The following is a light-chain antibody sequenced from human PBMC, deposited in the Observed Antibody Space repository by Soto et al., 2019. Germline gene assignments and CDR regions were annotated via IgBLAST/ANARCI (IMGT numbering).Light chain of an antibody. J-gene: IGKJ1*01. CDR1: QGISTY. CDR2: AAS. Sequence: DIQMTQSPSSLSASVGDRVTITCRASQGISTYLNWYQQKPGKAPKLLIYAASSLQSGVPSRFSGSESETDFTLTISSLQHEDFENYSCQQSYSTTWTLGQGTKVDIK. CDR3: QQSYSTTWT. V-gene: IGKV1-39*01.